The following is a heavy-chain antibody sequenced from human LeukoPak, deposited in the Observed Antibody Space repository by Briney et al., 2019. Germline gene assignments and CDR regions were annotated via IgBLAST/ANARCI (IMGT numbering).Heavy chain of an antibody. CDR2: INNDGSST. D-gene: IGHD3-10*01. CDR3: ARVARGDYYYYYMDV. V-gene: IGHV3-74*01. J-gene: IGHJ6*03. Sequence: GGSLRLSCGASGFTFSSYWMHWVRQAPGKGLVWVSRINNDGSSTSYADSVQGRFTISRDKAKNRLYLQMNSLRAEDTALYYCARVARGDYYYYYMDVWGKGTTVTVSS. CDR1: GFTFSSYW.